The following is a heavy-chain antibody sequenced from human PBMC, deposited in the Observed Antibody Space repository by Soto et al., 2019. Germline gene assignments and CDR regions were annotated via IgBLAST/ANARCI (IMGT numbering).Heavy chain of an antibody. Sequence: PGGSLRLSCAASGFTFSSYGMHWVRQAPGKGLEWVAVISYDGSNKYYADSVKGRFTISRDNSKNTLYLQMNSLRAEDTAVYYCAKETYYDFWSGPYYYGMDVWGQGTTVTVSS. CDR1: GFTFSSYG. J-gene: IGHJ6*02. CDR2: ISYDGSNK. CDR3: AKETYYDFWSGPYYYGMDV. D-gene: IGHD3-3*01. V-gene: IGHV3-30*18.